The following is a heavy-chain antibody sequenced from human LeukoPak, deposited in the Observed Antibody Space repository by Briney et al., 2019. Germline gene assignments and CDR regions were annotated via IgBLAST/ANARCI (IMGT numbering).Heavy chain of an antibody. CDR1: GYTFTGYY. CDR2: INPNSGGT. CDR3: ASGREYCSSTSCWGYYMDV. V-gene: IGHV1-2*02. D-gene: IGHD2-2*01. J-gene: IGHJ6*03. Sequence: ASVKVSCKTSGYTFTGYYMHWVRQAPGQGLEWMGWINPNSGGTKYAQKFQGRVTMTRDTSVSTAYMELSRLTSDDTAVYYCASGREYCSSTSCWGYYMDVWGKGTTVTISS.